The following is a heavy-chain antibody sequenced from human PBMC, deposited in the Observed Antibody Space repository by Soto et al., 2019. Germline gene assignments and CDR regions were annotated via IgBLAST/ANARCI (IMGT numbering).Heavy chain of an antibody. V-gene: IGHV1-2*02. J-gene: IGHJ3*02. Sequence: QLHLVQSGAVVKKPGASVTVSCSASGYPVTAYYMHWVRQAPGRGLEWMGGINPATGAAKYTQTFQGRVTLTRDTSTSTLFMELGGLTSEYTAVFYCERGGGVGVAGSAAFDMWGQGTLVTVSS. D-gene: IGHD3-3*01. CDR1: GYPVTAYY. CDR3: ERGGGVGVAGSAAFDM. CDR2: INPATGAA.